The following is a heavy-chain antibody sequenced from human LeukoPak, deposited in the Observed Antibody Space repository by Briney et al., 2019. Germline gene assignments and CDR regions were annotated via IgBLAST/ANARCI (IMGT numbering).Heavy chain of an antibody. Sequence: GGSLRLSCAASGFTFSDYYMSWIRQAPGKGLEWVSYISSSSSDIFHADSVKGRFTISRDNSKNTLYLQMNSLRAEDTAVYYCASTPNNYWYFFFYWGQGTLVTVSS. CDR1: GFTFSDYY. CDR2: ISSSSSDI. D-gene: IGHD2-8*02. V-gene: IGHV3-11*03. CDR3: ASTPNNYWYFFFY. J-gene: IGHJ4*02.